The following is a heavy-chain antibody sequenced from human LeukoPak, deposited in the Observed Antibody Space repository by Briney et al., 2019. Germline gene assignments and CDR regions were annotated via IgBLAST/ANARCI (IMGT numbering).Heavy chain of an antibody. CDR1: GGSISSYY. CDR2: IYYSGST. J-gene: IGHJ4*02. D-gene: IGHD6-19*01. V-gene: IGHV4-59*08. Sequence: SETLSPTCTVSGGSISSYYWSWIRQPPGKGLEWIGYIYYSGSTNYNPSLKSRVTISVDTSKNQFSLKLSSVTAADTAVYYCARHGGYSSGWYYYWGQGTLVTVSS. CDR3: ARHGGYSSGWYYY.